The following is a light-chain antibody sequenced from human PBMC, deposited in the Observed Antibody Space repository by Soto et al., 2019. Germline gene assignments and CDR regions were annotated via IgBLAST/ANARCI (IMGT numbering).Light chain of an antibody. J-gene: IGKJ4*02. CDR3: QQRNAYPVT. V-gene: IGKV1-9*01. Sequence: IQLTQSPSLLSASVGDRVTITCRASQGISSYLAWYQQKPGKAPNLLIYAASTLQSGVPSRFSGSGSGTEFILTISSLQPEDFATYYCQQRNAYPVTFGGGTKVEIK. CDR1: QGISSY. CDR2: AAS.